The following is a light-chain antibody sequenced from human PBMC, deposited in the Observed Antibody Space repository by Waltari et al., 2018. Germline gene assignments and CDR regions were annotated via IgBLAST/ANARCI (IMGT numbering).Light chain of an antibody. CDR1: QSISSY. J-gene: IGKJ1*01. Sequence: DIQMTQSPSSLSASVGDRVTITCRASQSISSYLNWYQQKPGKAPKLLIYAASSLQSGVPSRFMCSGSGTDFTLPISSLQPEDFATYYCQQSYSTPPWGFGQGTKVEIK. V-gene: IGKV1-39*01. CDR3: QQSYSTPPWG. CDR2: AAS.